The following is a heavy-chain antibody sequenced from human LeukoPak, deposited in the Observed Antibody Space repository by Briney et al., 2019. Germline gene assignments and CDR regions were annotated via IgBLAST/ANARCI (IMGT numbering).Heavy chain of an antibody. Sequence: GGSLRLSCAASGFTFSNYWMHWVRQAPGKGLVWVSRLNRDGSIINYADSVKGRFTISRDNAKNTLYLQMNSLRAEDTAVYYCAREEGSYYYHTAYFDYWGQGTLVTVSS. CDR2: LNRDGSII. V-gene: IGHV3-74*01. J-gene: IGHJ4*02. CDR1: GFTFSNYW. CDR3: AREEGSYYYHTAYFDY. D-gene: IGHD1-26*01.